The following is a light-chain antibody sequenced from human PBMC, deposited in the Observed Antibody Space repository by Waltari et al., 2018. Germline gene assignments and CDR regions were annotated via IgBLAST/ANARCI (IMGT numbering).Light chain of an antibody. CDR2: GAS. V-gene: IGKV3-20*01. Sequence: EMVLTQSPGSLSLSPGERATLSCRASQSVRNNYLAWYQHKPGQAPRLLIYGASSRATGITDRFSGSGSGTDFSLTITGLEPEDFAVYYCQQYGISPVYTFGQGTKLEIK. CDR3: QQYGISPVYT. J-gene: IGKJ2*01. CDR1: QSVRNNY.